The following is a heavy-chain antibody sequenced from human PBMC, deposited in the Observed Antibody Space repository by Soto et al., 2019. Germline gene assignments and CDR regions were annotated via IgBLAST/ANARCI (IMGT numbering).Heavy chain of an antibody. J-gene: IGHJ4*02. CDR3: ARKGVAFDY. CDR2: ISTTSSSI. V-gene: IGHV3-48*02. D-gene: IGHD3-3*01. CDR1: GFTFSSYS. Sequence: LRLSCAASGFTFSSYSMNWVRQAPGRGLEWISYISTTSSSIYYADSVKGRFTISRDNAKNSLFLQMNSLRDEDTAVYYCARKGVAFDYWGQGALVTVSS.